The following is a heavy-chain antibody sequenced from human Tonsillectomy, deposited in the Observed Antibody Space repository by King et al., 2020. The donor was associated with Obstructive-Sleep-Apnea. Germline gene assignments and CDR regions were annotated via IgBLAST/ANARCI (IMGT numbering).Heavy chain of an antibody. Sequence: VQLVQSGAEVKKPGASVKVSCKASGYTFTSYAMHWVRQAPGQRLEWMGWINAGNGNTKYSQKFQGRVTITRDTSASTAYMELSSLRSEDTAVYYCARGPAVTIFVDYWGQGTLVTVSS. CDR3: ARGPAVTIFVDY. CDR1: GYTFTSYA. D-gene: IGHD3-9*01. J-gene: IGHJ4*02. CDR2: INAGNGNT. V-gene: IGHV1-3*01.